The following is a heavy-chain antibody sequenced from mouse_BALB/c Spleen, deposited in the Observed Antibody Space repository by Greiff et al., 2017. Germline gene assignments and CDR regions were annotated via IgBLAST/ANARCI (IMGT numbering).Heavy chain of an antibody. CDR3: ARDDYDYYYYAMDY. V-gene: IGHV14-3*02. D-gene: IGHD2-4*01. CDR1: GFNIKDTY. J-gene: IGHJ4*01. CDR2: IDPANGNT. Sequence: EVQLQQSGAELVKPGASVKLSCTASGFNIKDTYMHWVKQRPEQGLEWIGRIDPANGNTKYDPKFQGKATITADTSSNTAYLQLSSLTSEDTAVYYCARDDYDYYYYAMDYWGQGTSVTVSS.